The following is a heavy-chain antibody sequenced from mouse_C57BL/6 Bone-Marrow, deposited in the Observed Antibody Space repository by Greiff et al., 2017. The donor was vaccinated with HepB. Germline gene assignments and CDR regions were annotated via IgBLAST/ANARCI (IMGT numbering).Heavy chain of an antibody. CDR1: GFTFSDYY. CDR3: ARDSSYWYLDV. CDR2: INYDGSST. J-gene: IGHJ1*03. D-gene: IGHD1-1*01. V-gene: IGHV5-16*01. Sequence: EVHLVESEGGLVQPGSSMKLSCTASGFTFSDYYMAWVRQVPEKGLEWVANINYDGSSTYYLDSLKSRFIISRDNAKNNLYLQMSSLESEDTATYYCARDSSYWYLDVWGTGTTVTVSS.